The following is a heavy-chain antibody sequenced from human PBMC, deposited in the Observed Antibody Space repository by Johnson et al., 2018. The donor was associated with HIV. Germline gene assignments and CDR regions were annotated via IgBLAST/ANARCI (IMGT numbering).Heavy chain of an antibody. D-gene: IGHD1-26*01. CDR1: GLSFSNFG. Sequence: QVQLVESGGGVVQPGKSLTLSCVGSGLSFSNFGIHWVRQAPGKGPEWVAVISFDGSNKYYADSVKGRFTISRDNSKNTLYLQMNSLSAGDTAVYYCAKRHGPIVGATHDACDIWGQGTMVTVSS. J-gene: IGHJ3*02. CDR3: AKRHGPIVGATHDACDI. V-gene: IGHV3-30*18. CDR2: ISFDGSNK.